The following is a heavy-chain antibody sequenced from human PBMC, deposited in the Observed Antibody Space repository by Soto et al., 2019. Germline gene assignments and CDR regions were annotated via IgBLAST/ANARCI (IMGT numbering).Heavy chain of an antibody. CDR2: ICTNGSNK. CDR1: GFTFSSYA. CDR3: AKTLYDFWSGYYPHYYYYGMDV. D-gene: IGHD3-3*01. J-gene: IGHJ6*02. V-gene: IGHV3-64*04. Sequence: PGGSLRLSCSASGFTFSSYAMHWVRQAPGKGLEYVSFICTNGSNKYYADSVKGRFTISRDNSKNTLYLQMNSLRAEDTAVYYCAKTLYDFWSGYYPHYYYYGMDVWGQGTTVTVSS.